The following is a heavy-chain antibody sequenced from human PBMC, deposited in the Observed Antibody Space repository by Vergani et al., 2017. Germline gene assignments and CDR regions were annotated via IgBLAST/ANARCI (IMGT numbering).Heavy chain of an antibody. J-gene: IGHJ4*02. CDR2: IIPILGIA. D-gene: IGHD6-13*01. V-gene: IGHV1-69*02. CDR1: GGTFSSYT. CDR3: ARASDAAAGIRY. Sequence: QVQLVQSGAEVKKPGSSVKVSCKASGGTFSSYTISWVRQAPGQGLEWMGRIIPILGIANYAQKFHGRVTITADKSTSTAYMELSSLRSEDTAVYYCARASDAAAGIRYWGQGTLVTVSS.